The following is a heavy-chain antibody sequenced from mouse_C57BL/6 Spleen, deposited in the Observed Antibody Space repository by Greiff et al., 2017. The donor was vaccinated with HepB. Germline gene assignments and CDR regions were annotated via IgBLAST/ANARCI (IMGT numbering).Heavy chain of an antibody. V-gene: IGHV14-2*01. CDR3: ARGGTTVVGRAWFAY. Sequence: EVQLVESGAELVKPGASVKLSCTASGFNIKDYYMHWVKQRTEQGLEWIGRIDPEDGETKYAPKFQGKATITADTSSNTAYLQLSSLTSEDTAVYYCARGGTTVVGRAWFAYWGQGTLVTVSA. D-gene: IGHD1-1*01. J-gene: IGHJ3*01. CDR2: IDPEDGET. CDR1: GFNIKDYY.